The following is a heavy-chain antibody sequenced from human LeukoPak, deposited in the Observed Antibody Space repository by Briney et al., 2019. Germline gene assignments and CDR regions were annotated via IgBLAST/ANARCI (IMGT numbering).Heavy chain of an antibody. J-gene: IGHJ3*02. Sequence: GESLNISCKGSGYSFTRYWISSVRQMPGKGLEWMGRIDPSDSYTNYSPSFQGHVTISADKSISTASLQWSSLKASDTAMYYCARVTTGYCSGGSCYPIDAFDNWGQGTMVTVSS. CDR3: ARVTTGYCSGGSCYPIDAFDN. CDR1: GYSFTRYW. CDR2: IDPSDSYT. V-gene: IGHV5-10-1*01. D-gene: IGHD2-15*01.